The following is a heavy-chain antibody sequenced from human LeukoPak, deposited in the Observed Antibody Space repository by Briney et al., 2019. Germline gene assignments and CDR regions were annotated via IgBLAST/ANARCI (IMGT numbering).Heavy chain of an antibody. CDR3: ARRDIVVVPAAIFGALDI. V-gene: IGHV3-20*04. Sequence: GGSLRLSCAASGFTFDDYGMSWVRQAPGKGLEWVSGINWNGGSTGYADSVKGRFTISRDNAKNSLYLQMNSLRAEDTALYYCARRDIVVVPAAIFGALDIWGQGTMVTVSS. CDR1: GFTFDDYG. J-gene: IGHJ3*02. CDR2: INWNGGST. D-gene: IGHD2-2*02.